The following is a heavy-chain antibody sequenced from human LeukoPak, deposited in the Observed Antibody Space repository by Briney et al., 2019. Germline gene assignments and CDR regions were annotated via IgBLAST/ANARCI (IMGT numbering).Heavy chain of an antibody. CDR1: GFTFSSYW. Sequence: GGSLRLSCAASGFTFSSYWMSWVRQAPGKGLVWVARINPGGSSITYADSVKGRFTISRDNAKNTLYLPMDSLRAEDTGVYYCARSNQADDYWGQGTLVTVSS. CDR2: INPGGSSI. J-gene: IGHJ4*02. V-gene: IGHV3-74*01. CDR3: ARSNQADDY. D-gene: IGHD1-14*01.